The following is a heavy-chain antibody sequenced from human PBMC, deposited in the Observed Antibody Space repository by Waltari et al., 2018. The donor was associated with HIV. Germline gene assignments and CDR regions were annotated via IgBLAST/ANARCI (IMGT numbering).Heavy chain of an antibody. CDR1: GGSIKSSKW. D-gene: IGHD4-17*01. CDR3: ARLRDYGDYGHYDF. J-gene: IGHJ4*02. Sequence: QVQLQESGPGLVRPSGTLFLPCGVTGGSIKSSKWWSWVSQPPGKGLEWIGDIHHSGNVNYNLSLKSRVAFSVDRSKNHFSLNLTSVTTADTATYFCARLRDYGDYGHYDFWGRGTLVVVSP. V-gene: IGHV4-4*02. CDR2: IHHSGNV.